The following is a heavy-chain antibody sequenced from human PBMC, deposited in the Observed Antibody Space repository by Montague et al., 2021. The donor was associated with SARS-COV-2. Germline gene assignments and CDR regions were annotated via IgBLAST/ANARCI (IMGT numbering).Heavy chain of an antibody. CDR3: ARLRDGVVPSPILGVGPYYSYYFIDV. Sequence: SETLSLTCAVHGRSFSGYYWNWIRQPPGKGLEWIGEINHGGITNYNPSLKSRLTISADTSKNQFSLKLTSVAAADTAVYYCARLRDGVVPSPILGVGPYYSYYFIDVWGKGTTVTVSS. CDR2: INHGGIT. V-gene: IGHV4-34*01. CDR1: GRSFSGYY. D-gene: IGHD3-10*01. J-gene: IGHJ6*03.